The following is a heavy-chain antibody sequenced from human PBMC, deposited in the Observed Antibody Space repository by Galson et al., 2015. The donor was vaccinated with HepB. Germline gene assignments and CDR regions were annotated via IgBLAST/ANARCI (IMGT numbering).Heavy chain of an antibody. CDR2: IWYDGSNK. CDR1: GFTFSSYG. Sequence: SLRLSCAASGFTFSSYGMHWVRQAPGKGLEWVAVIWYDGSNKYYADSVKGRFTISRDNSKNTLYLQMNSLRAEDTAVYYCARDIGLHDYGGINFDYWGQGTLVTVSS. V-gene: IGHV3-33*08. CDR3: ARDIGLHDYGGINFDY. J-gene: IGHJ4*02. D-gene: IGHD4-23*01.